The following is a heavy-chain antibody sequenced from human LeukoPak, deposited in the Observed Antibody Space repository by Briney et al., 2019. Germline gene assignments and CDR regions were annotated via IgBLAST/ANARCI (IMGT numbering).Heavy chain of an antibody. CDR1: GGTFGSYA. Sequence: SVKVSCKASGGTFGSYAISWVRQAPGQGLEWVGGIIPIFGTANYAQKFQGRVTITADESTSTAYMELSSLRSEDTAVYYCARDRQGGLYYYGSGSYRPSYFDYWGQGTLVTVSS. J-gene: IGHJ4*02. V-gene: IGHV1-69*01. CDR3: ARDRQGGLYYYGSGSYRPSYFDY. CDR2: IIPIFGTA. D-gene: IGHD3-10*01.